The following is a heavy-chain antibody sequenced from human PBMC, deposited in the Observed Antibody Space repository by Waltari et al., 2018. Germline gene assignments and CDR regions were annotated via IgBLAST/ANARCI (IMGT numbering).Heavy chain of an antibody. CDR1: GFSSSTYS. CDR2: ISADSSYR. Sequence: EVQLVESGGGLVKPGGSLRLSCAAPGFSSSTYSMNWVRQAPGKGLEWISSISADSSYRHYAESVKGRFTVSRDNAKNSLSLQINSLRAEDTAVYYCASGGWGFYLGYWGQGALVTVSS. CDR3: ASGGWGFYLGY. J-gene: IGHJ4*02. D-gene: IGHD3-16*01. V-gene: IGHV3-21*01.